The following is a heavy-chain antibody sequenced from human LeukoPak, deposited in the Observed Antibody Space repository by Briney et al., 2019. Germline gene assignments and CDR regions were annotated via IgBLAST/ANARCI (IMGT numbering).Heavy chain of an antibody. J-gene: IGHJ6*02. CDR3: ARDQSGRDGYSYSGYYGMDV. CDR2: LYRGGTI. D-gene: IGHD5-24*01. CDR1: GFTLSNDF. V-gene: IGHV3-66*01. Sequence: PGGSLRLSCVASGFTLSNDFMSWVRQAPGKGLEWVSVLYRGGTIYYADSVKGRFTISRDNAKNTLYLQMNSLRAEDTAVYYCARDQSGRDGYSYSGYYGMDVWGQGTTVTVSS.